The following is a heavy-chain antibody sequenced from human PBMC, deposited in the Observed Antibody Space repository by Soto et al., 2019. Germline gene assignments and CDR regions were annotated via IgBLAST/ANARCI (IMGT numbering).Heavy chain of an antibody. CDR1: GYTFTSYG. CDR3: ARVRFSVAATGDYYYYGMDV. V-gene: IGHV1-18*01. D-gene: IGHD6-19*01. J-gene: IGHJ6*02. Sequence: QVQLVQSGAAVKKPGASVKVSCKASGYTFTSYGISWVRQAPGQGLEWMGWISAYNGNTNYAQKLQGRVTMTTDTSTSTAYMELRSLRSDDTAVYYCARVRFSVAATGDYYYYGMDVWGQGTTVTVSS. CDR2: ISAYNGNT.